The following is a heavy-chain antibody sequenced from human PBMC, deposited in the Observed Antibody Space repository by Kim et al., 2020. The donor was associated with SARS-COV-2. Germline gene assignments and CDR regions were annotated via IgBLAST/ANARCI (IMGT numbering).Heavy chain of an antibody. CDR3: ARHYSSSWPTGGFDY. V-gene: IGHV4-59*08. CDR2: IYYSGST. J-gene: IGHJ4*02. D-gene: IGHD6-13*01. Sequence: SETLSLTCTVSGGSISSYYWSWIRQPPGKGLEWIGYIYYSGSTNYNPSLKSRVTISVDTSKNQFSLKLSSVTAADTAVYYCARHYSSSWPTGGFDYWGQGTLVTVSS. CDR1: GGSISSYY.